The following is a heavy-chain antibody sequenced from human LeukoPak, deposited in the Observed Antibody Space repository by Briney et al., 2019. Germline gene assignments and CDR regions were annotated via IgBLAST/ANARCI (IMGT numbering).Heavy chain of an antibody. Sequence: ASVKVSCKVSGYTLTELSMHWVRQAPGQGLEWMGWMSGYNGNTNYAQKLQGRVTMTTDTSTSTAYMELRSLRSDDTAVYYCARVTLDYWGQGTLVTVSS. J-gene: IGHJ4*02. CDR3: ARVTLDY. CDR1: GYTLTELS. V-gene: IGHV1-18*01. D-gene: IGHD2-15*01. CDR2: MSGYNGNT.